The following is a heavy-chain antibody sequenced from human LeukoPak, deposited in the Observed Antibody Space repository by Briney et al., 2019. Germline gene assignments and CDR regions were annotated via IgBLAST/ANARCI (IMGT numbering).Heavy chain of an antibody. V-gene: IGHV3-11*04. J-gene: IGHJ4*02. Sequence: GGSLRLSCAASGFTFSDYYMSWVRQAPGKGLEWVSYIIGSGSTIYYSDSVKGRVTCSRDNAKNSLYMQMNSLRAEDTAVYFCVREDYYCASGVWGQGTLVTVSS. CDR2: IIGSGSTI. D-gene: IGHD3-10*01. CDR1: GFTFSDYY. CDR3: VREDYYCASGV.